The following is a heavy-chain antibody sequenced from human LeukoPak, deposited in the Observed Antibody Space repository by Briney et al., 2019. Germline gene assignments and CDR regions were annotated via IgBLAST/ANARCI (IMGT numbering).Heavy chain of an antibody. V-gene: IGHV3-30*03. CDR3: AREAVAGDYYFDY. Sequence: SLRLSCAASGFTFSSYGMHWVRQAPGKGLEWVAVISYDGSNKYYADSVKGRFTISRDNSKNTLYLQMNSLRAEDTAVYYCAREAVAGDYYFDYWGQGTLVTVSS. CDR1: GFTFSSYG. D-gene: IGHD6-19*01. J-gene: IGHJ4*02. CDR2: ISYDGSNK.